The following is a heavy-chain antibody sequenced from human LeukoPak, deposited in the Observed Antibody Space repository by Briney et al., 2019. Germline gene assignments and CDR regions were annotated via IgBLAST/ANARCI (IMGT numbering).Heavy chain of an antibody. CDR1: GFTFSSYE. V-gene: IGHV3-48*03. CDR2: ISSSGSTI. Sequence: QPGGSLRLSCAASGFTFSSYEMNWVRQAPGKGLEWVSYISSSGSTIYYADSVKGRFTISRDNAKNSLYLQMNSLRAEDTAVYYCARAGDYGGNSDAFDIWGQGTMVTVSP. CDR3: ARAGDYGGNSDAFDI. D-gene: IGHD4-23*01. J-gene: IGHJ3*02.